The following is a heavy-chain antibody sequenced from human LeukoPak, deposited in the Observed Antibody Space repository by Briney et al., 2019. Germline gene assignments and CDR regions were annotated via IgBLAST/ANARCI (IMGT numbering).Heavy chain of an antibody. CDR1: GFSLSTSGVG. CDR2: IYWDDDK. J-gene: IGHJ4*02. Sequence: SGPTLVNPTQTLTLTCTFSGFSLSTSGVGVGWIRQPPGKALEWLALIYWDDDKRYSPSLKSRPTITKDTSKNQVVLTMTNMDPVDAATYYCAHTGILTGYIPLYYFDYWGQGTLVTVSS. V-gene: IGHV2-5*02. D-gene: IGHD3-9*01. CDR3: AHTGILTGYIPLYYFDY.